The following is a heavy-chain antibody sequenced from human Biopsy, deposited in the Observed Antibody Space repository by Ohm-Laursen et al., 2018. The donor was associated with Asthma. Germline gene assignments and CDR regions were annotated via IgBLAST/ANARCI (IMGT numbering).Heavy chain of an antibody. CDR1: GFAVSRDY. CDR2: IYSGGTS. D-gene: IGHD6-19*01. CDR3: AKRRGYSGLTDFDH. Sequence: SLRLSCTASGFAVSRDYMFWVRQAPGKGLEWVSVIYSGGTSHTADSMKGRFTISRDNAKSTLYLQMNRLRTDDTAVYYCAKRRGYSGLTDFDHWGQGTLVTVSS. V-gene: IGHV3-66*02. J-gene: IGHJ4*02.